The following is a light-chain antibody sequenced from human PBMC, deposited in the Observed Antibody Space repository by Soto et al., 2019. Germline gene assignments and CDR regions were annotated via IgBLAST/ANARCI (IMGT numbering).Light chain of an antibody. CDR1: SSDVVGYNH. J-gene: IGLJ1*01. Sequence: QSVLTQPASVSGSPGQSITISCTGTSSDVVGYNHVSWYQQHPGKAPKLMIYEVSNRPSGVSNRFSGSKSGNTASLTISGLQAEDEADYYCSSYTSSSTLVFGTGTKVTVL. CDR2: EVS. V-gene: IGLV2-14*01. CDR3: SSYTSSSTLV.